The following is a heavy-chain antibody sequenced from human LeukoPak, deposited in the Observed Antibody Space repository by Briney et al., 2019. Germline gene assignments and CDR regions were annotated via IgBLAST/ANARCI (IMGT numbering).Heavy chain of an antibody. CDR3: ARHRLPRVYYDSSGYYHAAFDI. CDR1: GFSFPYG. D-gene: IGHD3-22*01. CDR2: ITNSGENT. J-gene: IGHJ3*02. V-gene: IGHV3-23*01. Sequence: GGSLRLSCEASGFSFPYGMSWVRQAPGKGLEWVSGITNSGENTYYADSVKGRFTISRDNSKNTLFLEMNSLRVEDTAVYYCARHRLPRVYYDSSGYYHAAFDIWGQGRMVTVSS.